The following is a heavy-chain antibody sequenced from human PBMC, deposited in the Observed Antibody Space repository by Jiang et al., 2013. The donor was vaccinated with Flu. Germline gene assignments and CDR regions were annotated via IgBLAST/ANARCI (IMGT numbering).Heavy chain of an antibody. CDR2: IYWNDDK. CDR3: AHRRPYGDYGLDAFDI. J-gene: IGHJ3*02. V-gene: IGHV2-5*01. D-gene: IGHD4-17*01. Sequence: LEWLALIYWNDDKRYSPSLKSRLTITKDTSKNQVVLTMTNMDPVDTATYYCAHRRPYGDYGLDAFDIWGQGTMVTVSS.